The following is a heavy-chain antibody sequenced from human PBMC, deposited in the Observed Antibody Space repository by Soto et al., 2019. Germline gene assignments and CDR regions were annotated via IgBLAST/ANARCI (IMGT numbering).Heavy chain of an antibody. D-gene: IGHD6-19*01. J-gene: IGHJ4*02. V-gene: IGHV1-69*13. CDR3: ARASGYVSGWYHDY. Sequence: GASVKVSCKASGGTFSSDAVSWVRQAPGQGLEWMGGLIPILGTTHYAQKFQGRVTITADESTNTAYMELSSLRSDDTAVYYCARASGYVSGWYHDYWGQGTRGTVSS. CDR2: LIPILGTT. CDR1: GGTFSSDA.